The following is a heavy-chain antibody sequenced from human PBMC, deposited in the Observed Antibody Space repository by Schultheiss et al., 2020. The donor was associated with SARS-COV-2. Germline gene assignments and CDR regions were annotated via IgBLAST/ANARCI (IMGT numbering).Heavy chain of an antibody. V-gene: IGHV3-23*01. J-gene: IGHJ4*02. CDR1: GFTFTSYA. CDR2: ISGSGVYT. Sequence: GGSLRLSCAASGFTFTSYAMNWVRQAPGKGLEWDSGISGSGVYTYYADSVKGRFTVSRDNSKNMLYLEMNSLRAKDTAVYYCARNLPAADYWGQGTLVTVSS. CDR3: ARNLPAADY. D-gene: IGHD2-2*01.